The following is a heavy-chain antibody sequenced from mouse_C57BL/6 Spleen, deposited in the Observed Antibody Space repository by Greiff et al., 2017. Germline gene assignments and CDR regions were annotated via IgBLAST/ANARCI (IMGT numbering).Heavy chain of an antibody. V-gene: IGHV1-26*01. Sequence: VQLKQSGPELVKPGASVKISCKASGYTFTDYYMNWVKQSRGKSLEWIGDISPNNGGTSYNQKFKGKATLTVDKSSSTAYMELRRLTSEDSAVYDCARMDYSKNFDGWGKGTTLTVSS. J-gene: IGHJ2*01. D-gene: IGHD2-5*01. CDR2: ISPNNGGT. CDR1: GYTFTDYY. CDR3: ARMDYSKNFDG.